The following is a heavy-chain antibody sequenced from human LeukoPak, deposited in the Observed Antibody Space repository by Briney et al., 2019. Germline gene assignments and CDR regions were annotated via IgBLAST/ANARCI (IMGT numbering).Heavy chain of an antibody. CDR3: AKASLYQLPRAFAY. V-gene: IGHV3-30*04. CDR1: GFIFSTYT. D-gene: IGHD2-2*01. Sequence: PGGSLRLPCAASGFIFSTYTIHWVRQAPGKGLEWVSSISHDGTYKHYADSVKGRFTISRDNSKNTLYLQMNSLRAEDTAVYYCAKASLYQLPRAFAYWGQGTLVTVSS. CDR2: ISHDGTYK. J-gene: IGHJ4*02.